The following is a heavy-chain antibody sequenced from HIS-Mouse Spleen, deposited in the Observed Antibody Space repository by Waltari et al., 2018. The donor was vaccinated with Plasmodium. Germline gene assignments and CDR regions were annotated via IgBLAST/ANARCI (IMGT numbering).Heavy chain of an antibody. Sequence: QVQLVESGGGVVQPGRSLRLSCAASGFTFNSYAMHWVRQAPGKGLEWVAVISYDGSNKYYADSVKCRFTISRDNSKNTLYLQMNSLRAEDTAVYYCARDRHLAFDYWGQGTLVTVSS. CDR1: GFTFNSYA. D-gene: IGHD2-15*01. CDR3: ARDRHLAFDY. CDR2: ISYDGSNK. V-gene: IGHV3-30-3*01. J-gene: IGHJ4*02.